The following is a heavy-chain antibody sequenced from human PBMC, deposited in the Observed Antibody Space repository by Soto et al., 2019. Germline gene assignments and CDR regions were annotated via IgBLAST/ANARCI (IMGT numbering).Heavy chain of an antibody. CDR1: GYTLTELS. D-gene: IGHD3-3*01. Sequence: ASVKVSCKVSGYTLTELSLHWVRQAPGKGLEWMGGFDPEDGETIYAQKFQGRVTMTEDTSTDTAYMELNSLRSEDTAVYYCTSGQRPLRFLEWLSRYYSDFWGQG. J-gene: IGHJ4*01. V-gene: IGHV1-24*01. CDR3: TSGQRPLRFLEWLSRYYSDF. CDR2: FDPEDGET.